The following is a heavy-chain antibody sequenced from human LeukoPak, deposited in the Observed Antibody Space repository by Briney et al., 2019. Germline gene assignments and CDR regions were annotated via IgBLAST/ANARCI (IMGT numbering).Heavy chain of an antibody. CDR3: AKDIGDY. Sequence: PGGSLRLSCAASGFTFDDYAMHWVRQAPGKGLEWVSGISWNSGSIGYADSVKGRFTISRDNAKNSLCLQMNSLRAEDTALYYCAKDIGDYWGQGTLVTVSS. J-gene: IGHJ4*02. CDR2: ISWNSGSI. CDR1: GFTFDDYA. V-gene: IGHV3-9*01.